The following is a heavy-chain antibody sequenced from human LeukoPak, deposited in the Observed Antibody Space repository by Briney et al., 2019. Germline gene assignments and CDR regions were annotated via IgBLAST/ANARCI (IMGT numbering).Heavy chain of an antibody. CDR1: GFTFSSYA. V-gene: IGHV3-23*01. J-gene: IGHJ4*02. CDR2: ISGSGGST. D-gene: IGHD6-13*01. Sequence: PGGSLRLSCAASGFTFSSYAMSWVRQAPGKGLEWVSAISGSGGSTYYADSVKGRFTISRDNSKNALYLQMNSLRAEDTALYYASGHGSSSYWGQGTLVAVSS. CDR3: SGHGSSSY.